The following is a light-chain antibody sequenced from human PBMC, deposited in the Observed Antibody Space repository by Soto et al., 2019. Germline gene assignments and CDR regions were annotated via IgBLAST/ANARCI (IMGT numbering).Light chain of an antibody. Sequence: QSALTQPRSVSGSPGQSVTISCTGTSSDVGGYNYDSWYHQHPGKAPQLMIYDASTPPSGVPDRFSGSKSGNTASLTISGLQAEDEADYYCCSYAGSYTYVFGTGTKVTVL. V-gene: IGLV2-11*01. CDR2: DAS. J-gene: IGLJ1*01. CDR3: CSYAGSYTYV. CDR1: SSDVGGYNY.